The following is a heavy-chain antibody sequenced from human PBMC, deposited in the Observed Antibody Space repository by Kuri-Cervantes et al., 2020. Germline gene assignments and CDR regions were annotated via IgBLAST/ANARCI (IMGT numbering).Heavy chain of an antibody. CDR2: IKQDGSEK. CDR1: GFTFSSYW. Sequence: GGSLRLSCAASGFTFSSYWMSWVRQAPGKGLEWVANIKQDGSEKYYVDSVKGRFTISRDNAKNSLYLQMNSLRAEDTAVYYCARDGDVTGYYWDYYGMDVWGQGTTVTVSS. CDR3: ARDGDVTGYYWDYYGMDV. D-gene: IGHD3-9*01. J-gene: IGHJ6*02. V-gene: IGHV3-7*01.